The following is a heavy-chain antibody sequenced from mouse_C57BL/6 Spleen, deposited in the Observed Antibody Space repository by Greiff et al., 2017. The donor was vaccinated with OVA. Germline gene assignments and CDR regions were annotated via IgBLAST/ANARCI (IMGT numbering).Heavy chain of an antibody. J-gene: IGHJ4*01. CDR1: GYTFTGYW. V-gene: IGHV1-9*01. Sequence: VQLQQSGAELMKPGASVKLSCKATGYTFTGYWIEWVKQRPGHGLEWIGEILPGSGSTNYNEKFKGKATFTADTSSNTAYMQLSSLTTEDSAFCYCAIRDSSRRGYAMDYWGQGTSVTGYS. CDR2: ILPGSGST. CDR3: AIRDSSRRGYAMDY. D-gene: IGHD1-1*01.